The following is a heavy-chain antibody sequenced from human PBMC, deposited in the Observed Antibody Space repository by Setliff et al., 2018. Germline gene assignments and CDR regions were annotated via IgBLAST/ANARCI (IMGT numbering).Heavy chain of an antibody. CDR1: GGTFSYYY. Sequence: PSETLSLTCAASGGTFSYYYWTWIRQPPGKGLEWVGEINHTGTTKYNPSLQSRVTMSVDTSKTQFSLKLNSMTTADTAVYYCARGGTYRYFDYWGQGALVTVSS. V-gene: IGHV4-34*01. J-gene: IGHJ4*02. CDR3: ARGGTYRYFDY. CDR2: INHTGTT.